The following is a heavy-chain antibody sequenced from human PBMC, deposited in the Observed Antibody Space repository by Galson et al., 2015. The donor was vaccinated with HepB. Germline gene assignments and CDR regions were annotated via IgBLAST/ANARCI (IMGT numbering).Heavy chain of an antibody. Sequence: SLRLSCAASGFTFSDYYMSWIRQAPGKGLEWVSYISSSGSTISYTDSVKGRFTISRDNAKNSLYLQMNILRAEDTAVYYCARSRAHRGPVTTPPYYFDYWGQGTLVTVSS. CDR1: GFTFSDYY. J-gene: IGHJ4*02. CDR2: ISSSGSTI. D-gene: IGHD4-17*01. CDR3: ARSRAHRGPVTTPPYYFDY. V-gene: IGHV3-11*01.